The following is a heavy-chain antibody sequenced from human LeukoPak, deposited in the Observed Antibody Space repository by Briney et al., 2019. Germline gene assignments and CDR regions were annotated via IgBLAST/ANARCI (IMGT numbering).Heavy chain of an antibody. Sequence: GGSLRLSCAASGFTFSSYAMHWVRQGPREGLEWVAYIAHHGSNKYYADSVKGRFTISRDNSKRTLYLQMNNLRADDTAVYYCAKDGSWSCTDWGQGALVTVSS. CDR1: GFTFSSYA. V-gene: IGHV3-30*02. J-gene: IGHJ4*02. CDR3: AKDGSWSCTD. D-gene: IGHD2-8*02. CDR2: IAHHGSNK.